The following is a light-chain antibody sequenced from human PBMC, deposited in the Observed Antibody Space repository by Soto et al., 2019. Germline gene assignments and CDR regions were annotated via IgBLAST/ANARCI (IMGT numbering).Light chain of an antibody. CDR3: QSYDSRGYV. V-gene: IGLV1-40*01. J-gene: IGLJ1*01. CDR2: GNS. Sequence: QSALTQPPSVSGAPGQRVTISCTGSSSNIGAGYDVHWYQQLPGTAPKLLIYGNSNRPSGVPDRFSGSKSGTSASLAITGLQAEDEADYYCQSYDSRGYVFGTGTKVTVL. CDR1: SSNIGAGYD.